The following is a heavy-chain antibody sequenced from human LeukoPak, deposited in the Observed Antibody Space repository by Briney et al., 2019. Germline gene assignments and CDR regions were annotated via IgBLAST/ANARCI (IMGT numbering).Heavy chain of an antibody. V-gene: IGHV5-51*01. CDR3: ARQNDIVATIGVDY. CDR2: IYPGDSDT. J-gene: IGHJ4*02. CDR1: GYSLTNYW. Sequence: GESLKISCKGSGYSLTNYWIGWVRQMPGRGLEWVGIIYPGDSDTRYTPSFQGQVTISADKSISTAYLQWSSLKASDTAMYYCARQNDIVATIGVDYWGQGTLVTVSS. D-gene: IGHD5-12*01.